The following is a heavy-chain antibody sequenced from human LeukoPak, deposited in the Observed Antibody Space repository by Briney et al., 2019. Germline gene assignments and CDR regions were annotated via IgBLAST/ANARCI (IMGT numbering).Heavy chain of an antibody. D-gene: IGHD2-15*01. Sequence: SETLSLTCTVSGGSISSYYWSWIRQPAGKGLEWIGRIYTSGSTNYNPSLKSRVTMSVDTSKNQFSLKLSSVTAADTAVYYCARGPYQSYIVVVAAFDYWGQGTLVTVSS. CDR3: ARGPYQSYIVVVAAFDY. CDR1: GGSISSYY. CDR2: IYTSGST. J-gene: IGHJ4*02. V-gene: IGHV4-4*07.